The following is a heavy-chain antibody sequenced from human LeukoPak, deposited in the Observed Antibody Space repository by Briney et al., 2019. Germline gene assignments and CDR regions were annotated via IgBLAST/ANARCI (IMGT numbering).Heavy chain of an antibody. CDR3: ARVYSSGYDY. CDR1: GFTFSNAW. J-gene: IGHJ4*02. V-gene: IGHV3-48*04. Sequence: GGSLRLSCAASGFTFSNAWMNWVRQAPGKGLEWVSYISSSSSTIYYADSVKGRFTISRDIAKNSLYLQMNSLRAEDTAVYYCARVYSSGYDYWGQGTLVTVSS. CDR2: ISSSSSTI. D-gene: IGHD6-19*01.